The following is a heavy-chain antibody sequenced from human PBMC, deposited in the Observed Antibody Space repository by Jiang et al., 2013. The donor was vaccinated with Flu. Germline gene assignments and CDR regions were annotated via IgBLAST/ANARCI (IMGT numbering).Heavy chain of an antibody. CDR3: ARGYSYDTSGNYGGFDF. CDR2: IYEGGDT. D-gene: IGHD3-22*01. J-gene: IGHJ4*01. Sequence: GSGLVKPSETLSLTCSVSGVSIAYYYCSWIRQSPGKGLEWIGFIYEGGDTKYNPSLKGRVTMSIDTSRNQLSLKLTSVIAADTATYYCARGYSYDTSGNYGGFDFWGQEPGSPSPQ. CDR1: GVSIAYYY. V-gene: IGHV4-59*03.